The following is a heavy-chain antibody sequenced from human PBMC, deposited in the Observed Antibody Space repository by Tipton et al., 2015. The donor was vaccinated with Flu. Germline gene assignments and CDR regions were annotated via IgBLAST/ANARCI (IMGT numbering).Heavy chain of an antibody. CDR3: ARGDGYNFDY. CDR2: IYHSGST. V-gene: IGHV4-38-2*02. CDR1: GYSISSGFY. D-gene: IGHD5-24*01. J-gene: IGHJ4*02. Sequence: PGLVKPSETLSLTCTVSGYSISSGFYWGWIRQPPGKGLEWIGNIYHSGSTFYNPSLKSRVTISVDTPKNQFSLKLSSVTAADTAMYYCARGDGYNFDYWGQGTLVTVSS.